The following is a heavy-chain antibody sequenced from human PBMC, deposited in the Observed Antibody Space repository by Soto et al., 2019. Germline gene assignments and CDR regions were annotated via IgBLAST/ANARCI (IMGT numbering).Heavy chain of an antibody. CDR1: GGSFSGYY. V-gene: IGHV4-34*01. J-gene: IGHJ4*02. CDR3: ARGASGYYDSSGYYSPYYFDY. Sequence: PSETLSLTCAVYGGSFSGYYWSWIRQPPGKGLEWIGEINHSGSTNYNPSLKSRVTISVDTSKNQFSLKLSSVTAADTALYYCARGASGYYDSSGYYSPYYFDYWGQG. CDR2: INHSGST. D-gene: IGHD3-22*01.